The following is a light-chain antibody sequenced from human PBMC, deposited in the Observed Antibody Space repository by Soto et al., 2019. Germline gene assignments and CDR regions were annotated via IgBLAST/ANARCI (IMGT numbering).Light chain of an antibody. Sequence: QSVLTQPPSVSGAPGQTVTISCTGGSSNIGALFDVHWYQQLPGAAPKLLIYGNINRPSGVPDRFSGSKSGTSASLAITGLGAEDEADYYCQSYDRSLGGSVFGTGTKLTVL. CDR3: QSYDRSLGGSV. J-gene: IGLJ1*01. V-gene: IGLV1-40*01. CDR1: SSNIGALFD. CDR2: GNI.